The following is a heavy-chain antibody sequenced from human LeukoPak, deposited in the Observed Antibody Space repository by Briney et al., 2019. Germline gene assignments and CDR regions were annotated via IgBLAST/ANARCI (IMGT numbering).Heavy chain of an antibody. J-gene: IGHJ5*02. CDR2: ISSSGSAI. CDR1: GFTFSSYE. Sequence: GGSLRLSCAASGFTFSSYEMNWVRQAPGKGLEWVSYISSSGSAIYYADSVKGRFTISRDNAKNSLYLQMNSLRAEDTAVYYCARDLGQYYDTSDNWFDPWGQGTLVTVSS. CDR3: ARDLGQYYDTSDNWFDP. V-gene: IGHV3-48*03. D-gene: IGHD3-22*01.